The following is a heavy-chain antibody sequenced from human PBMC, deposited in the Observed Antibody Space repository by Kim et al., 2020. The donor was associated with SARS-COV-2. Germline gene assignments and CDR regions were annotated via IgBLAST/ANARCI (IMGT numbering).Heavy chain of an antibody. V-gene: IGHV4-59*13. Sequence: SETLSLTCTVSGGSISSYYWSWIRQPPGKGLEWIGYIYYSGSTNYNPSLKSRVTISVDTSKNQFSLKLSSVTAADTAVYYCARGTGSNDYGDYGGYYFDYWGQGTLVTVSS. D-gene: IGHD4-17*01. CDR2: IYYSGST. CDR1: GGSISSYY. J-gene: IGHJ4*02. CDR3: ARGTGSNDYGDYGGYYFDY.